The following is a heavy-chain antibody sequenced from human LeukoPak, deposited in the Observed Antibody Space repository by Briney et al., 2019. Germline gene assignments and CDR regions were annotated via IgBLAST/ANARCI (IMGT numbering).Heavy chain of an antibody. CDR2: IYRGGAT. V-gene: IGHV3-66*01. CDR1: GFIVSSTY. J-gene: IGHJ6*03. D-gene: IGHD3-22*01. Sequence: GGSLRLSCAASGFIVSSTYMSWVRQAPGRGLEWVSVIYRGGATYYADSVQGRFTISRDNSKNTLYLQLDSLRAEDTAVYYCARDAFYYDSSGYYRFYFYYYMDVWGKGTTVTVSS. CDR3: ARDAFYYDSSGYYRFYFYYYMDV.